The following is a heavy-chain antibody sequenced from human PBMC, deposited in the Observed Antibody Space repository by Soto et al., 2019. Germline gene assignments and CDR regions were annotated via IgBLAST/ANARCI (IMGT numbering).Heavy chain of an antibody. J-gene: IGHJ4*02. CDR2: IFHRGST. CDR1: GASISSTTW. V-gene: IGHV4-4*02. Sequence: QVHLQESGPGLVKPSETLSLICAVSGASISSTTWWSCVRQPPGEGLEWIGEIFHRGSTDYNPSLKSRVTISVDKSKNQFSLKLTSVTAADTAVYYCASKDRRTPGDYWGQGILVTVSS. CDR3: ASKDRRTPGDY.